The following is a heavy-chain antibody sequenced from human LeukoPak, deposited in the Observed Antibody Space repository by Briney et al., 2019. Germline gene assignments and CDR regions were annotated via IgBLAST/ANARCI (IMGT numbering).Heavy chain of an antibody. D-gene: IGHD2-21*01. J-gene: IGHJ4*02. CDR3: ARAIPGGYCGGDCYSPDLDY. V-gene: IGHV3-74*01. CDR2: INSDGSST. Sequence: GGSLRLSCAASGFTFSSYWMHWVRQAPGKGLVWVSRINSDGSSTSYADSVKGRFTISRDNAKNTLYLQMNSLRAEDTAVYYCARAIPGGYCGGDCYSPDLDYWGQGTLVTVSS. CDR1: GFTFSSYW.